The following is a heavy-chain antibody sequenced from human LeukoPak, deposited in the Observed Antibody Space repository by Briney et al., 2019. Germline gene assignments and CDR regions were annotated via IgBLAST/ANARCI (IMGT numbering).Heavy chain of an antibody. J-gene: IGHJ5*02. D-gene: IGHD3-10*01. Sequence: PGGSLKLSCAASGLTFSGSAMHWVRQASGKGLEWVGRIRSKANSYATAYAASVKGRFTISRDDSKNTAYLQMNSLKTEDTAVYYCTRHPDYGEYNWFDPWGQGTLVTVSS. CDR1: GLTFSGSA. V-gene: IGHV3-73*01. CDR3: TRHPDYGEYNWFDP. CDR2: IRSKANSYAT.